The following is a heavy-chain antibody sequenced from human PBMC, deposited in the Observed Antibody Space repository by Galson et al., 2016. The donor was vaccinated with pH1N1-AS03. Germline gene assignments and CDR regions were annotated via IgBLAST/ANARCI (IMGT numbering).Heavy chain of an antibody. CDR1: GFAFNNYA. V-gene: IGHV3-23*01. CDR2: ISDSGDSA. J-gene: IGHJ4*02. D-gene: IGHD3-16*01. Sequence: SLRLSCAASGFAFNNYAMSWVRQAPGAGLEWLSAISDSGDSAYYTDSVKGRFTISRDKSKRTLYLQMNSLRAEDTAVYYCAKGVSYGPFGDFDYWGQGSLVTVSS. CDR3: AKGVSYGPFGDFDY.